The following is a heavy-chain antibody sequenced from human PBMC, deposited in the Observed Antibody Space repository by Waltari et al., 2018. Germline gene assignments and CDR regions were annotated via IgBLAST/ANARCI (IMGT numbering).Heavy chain of an antibody. V-gene: IGHV3-7*01. J-gene: IGHJ3*01. CDR1: VFIWSNYW. CDR2: IKEDGSDE. CDR3: ARGAYNHAFDS. D-gene: IGHD2-21*01. Sequence: EERLVESGGGVVQPGGSLRRTGTASVFIWSNYWMRWLRQAPGKGLEWVANIKEDGSDEYYVGSVKGRFTISRDNSKNSLYLQMNSLTVEDTALYYCARGAYNHAFDSWGQGTMVTVSS.